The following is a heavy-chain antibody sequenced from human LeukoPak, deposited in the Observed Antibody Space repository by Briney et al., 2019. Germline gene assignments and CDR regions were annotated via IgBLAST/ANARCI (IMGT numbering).Heavy chain of an antibody. CDR2: IYYSGST. V-gene: IGHV4-39*01. J-gene: IGHJ4*02. D-gene: IGHD3/OR15-3a*01. Sequence: PSETLSLTCTVSGGSISSSSYYWGWIRQPPGKGLEWIGSIYYSGSTYYNPSLKSRVTVSVDTSKNQFSLRLTSVTAADTAVYYCARQTGSGLFILPGGQGTLVTVSS. CDR3: ARQTGSGLFILP. CDR1: GGSISSSSYY.